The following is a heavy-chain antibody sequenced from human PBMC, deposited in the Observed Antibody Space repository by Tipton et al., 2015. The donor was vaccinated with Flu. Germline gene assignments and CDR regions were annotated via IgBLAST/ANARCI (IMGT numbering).Heavy chain of an antibody. CDR2: ISSSSSYI. CDR1: GFTFSSYS. Sequence: SLRLSCAASGFTFSSYSMNWVRQAPGKGLEWVSSISSSSSYIYYADSVKGRFTISRDNAKNSLYLQMNSLRAEDTAVYYCARGNIAVAGDYCYYYGMDVWGQGTTVTVSS. J-gene: IGHJ6*02. CDR3: ARGNIAVAGDYCYYYGMDV. V-gene: IGHV3-21*01. D-gene: IGHD6-19*01.